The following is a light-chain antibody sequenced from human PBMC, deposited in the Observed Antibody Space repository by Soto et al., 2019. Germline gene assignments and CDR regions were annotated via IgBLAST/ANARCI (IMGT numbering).Light chain of an antibody. Sequence: QSALTQPASVSGSPGQSITISCIGSSSDIGGFNFVSWYQHHPGTAPKLVIYGVSRRPSGVSNRFSGSKSGNTASLTISGLQAEDETVYYCSSYTAFNTLLFGGGTQLTVL. CDR2: GVS. CDR1: SSDIGGFNF. V-gene: IGLV2-14*01. CDR3: SSYTAFNTLL. J-gene: IGLJ2*01.